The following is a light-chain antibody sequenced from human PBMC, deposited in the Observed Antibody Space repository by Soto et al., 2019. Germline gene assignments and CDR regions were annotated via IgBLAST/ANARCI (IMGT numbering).Light chain of an antibody. CDR2: KAS. CDR3: QHYSSYSEA. Sequence: QMTQSPSTLSGSVGDRVTITCRASQTISSWLAWYQQKPGKAPKLLIYKASTLKSGVPSRFSGSGSGTEFTLTISSLQPDDFETYYCQHYSSYSEAFGQGTKVDIK. J-gene: IGKJ1*01. CDR1: QTISSW. V-gene: IGKV1-5*03.